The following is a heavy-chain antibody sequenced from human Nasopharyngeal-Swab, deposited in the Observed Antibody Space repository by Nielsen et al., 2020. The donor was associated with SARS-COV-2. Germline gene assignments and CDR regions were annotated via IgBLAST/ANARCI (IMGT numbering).Heavy chain of an antibody. CDR2: INHSGST. CDR1: GGSFSGYY. V-gene: IGHV4-34*01. Sequence: SETLSLTCAVYGGSFSGYYWSWIRQPPGKGLEWIGEINHSGSTNYNPSLKSRVTISVDTSKNQFPLKLSSVTAADTAVYYCARGWFDYWGQGTLVTVSS. CDR3: ARGWFDY. J-gene: IGHJ4*02.